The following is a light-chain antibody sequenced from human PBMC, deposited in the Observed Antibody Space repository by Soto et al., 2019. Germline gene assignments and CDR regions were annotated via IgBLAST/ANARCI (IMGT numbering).Light chain of an antibody. CDR1: SSDIGGHNY. V-gene: IGLV2-14*01. CDR3: SSFTSSGTYV. CDR2: DVS. Sequence: QSALTQPASVSGSPGQSITISCTGTSSDIGGHNYVSWYQQHPGRAPKLLIYDVSNRPSGVSNRCSASKSGNTASLTISGLQAEDEADYYCSSFTSSGTYVFGAGTKLTVL. J-gene: IGLJ1*01.